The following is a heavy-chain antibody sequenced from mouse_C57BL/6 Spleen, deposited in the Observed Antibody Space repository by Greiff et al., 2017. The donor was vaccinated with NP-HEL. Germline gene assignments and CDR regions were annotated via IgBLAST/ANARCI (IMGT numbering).Heavy chain of an antibody. CDR3: ARDLSFYYGNSYYFDY. CDR1: GFTFSSYA. V-gene: IGHV5-4*01. Sequence: EVQRVESGGGLVKPGGSLKLSCAASGFTFSSYAMSWVRQTPEKRLEWVATISDGGSYTYYPDNVKGRFTISRDNAKNNLYLQMSHLKSEDTAMYYCARDLSFYYGNSYYFDYWGQGTTLTVSS. J-gene: IGHJ2*01. D-gene: IGHD2-1*01. CDR2: ISDGGSYT.